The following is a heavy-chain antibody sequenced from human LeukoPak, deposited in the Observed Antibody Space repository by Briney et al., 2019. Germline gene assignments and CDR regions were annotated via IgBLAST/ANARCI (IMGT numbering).Heavy chain of an antibody. Sequence: SETLSLTCTVSGGSISSSSYYWGWIRQPPGKGLEWTGCIYYSGSTYYNPSLKSRGTISVDTSKNQFSLKLSSGTAADTAVYYCARHDYGMLTGPPGYWGQGTLVTVSS. CDR1: GGSISSSSYY. V-gene: IGHV4-39*01. J-gene: IGHJ4*02. CDR2: IYYSGST. D-gene: IGHD3-9*01. CDR3: ARHDYGMLTGPPGY.